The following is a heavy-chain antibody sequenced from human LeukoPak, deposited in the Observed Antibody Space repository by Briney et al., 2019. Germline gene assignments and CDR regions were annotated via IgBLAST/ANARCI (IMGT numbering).Heavy chain of an antibody. CDR3: ARGGYYDILTGYYDVFDI. D-gene: IGHD3-9*01. Sequence: PSETLSLTCAVYVGSFSGYYWSWNRQPSGKGLEWIGEIKHTGSTNYNPSLKSRVTISVDTSKNQSSLKLSSVTSADTAVYYCARGGYYDILTGYYDVFDIWGQGTLVTVSS. V-gene: IGHV4-34*01. CDR1: VGSFSGYY. CDR2: IKHTGST. J-gene: IGHJ3*02.